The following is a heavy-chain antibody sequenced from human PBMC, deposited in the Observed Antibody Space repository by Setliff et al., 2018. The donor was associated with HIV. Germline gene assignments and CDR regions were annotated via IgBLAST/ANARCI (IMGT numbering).Heavy chain of an antibody. J-gene: IGHJ4*02. Sequence: ASVQVSCKASGYTFSDYEIHWLRQAPGQGPEWLGWINTEHGGAYYAQNFQGRVSVTRDTSISTVYMELRSLKSDDTAIYYCATTEGGYTVNSDSSGSRYFDHWGQGTLVTVSS. CDR1: GYTFSDYE. CDR2: INTEHGGA. D-gene: IGHD3-22*01. CDR3: ATTEGGYTVNSDSSGSRYFDH. V-gene: IGHV1-2*02.